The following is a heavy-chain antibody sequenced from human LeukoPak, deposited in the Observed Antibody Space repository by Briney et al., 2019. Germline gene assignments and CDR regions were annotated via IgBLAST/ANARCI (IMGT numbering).Heavy chain of an antibody. J-gene: IGHJ4*02. CDR3: AREVFRERLALDY. CDR1: GFTFSDYY. Sequence: GGSLRLSCAASGFTFSDYYMNWIRQAPGKGLEWVSYISSSGSTIYYADSVKGRFTISRDNAKNSLYLQMNSLRAEDTAVYYCAREVFRERLALDYWGQGTLVTVSS. CDR2: ISSSGSTI. V-gene: IGHV3-11*01. D-gene: IGHD1-1*01.